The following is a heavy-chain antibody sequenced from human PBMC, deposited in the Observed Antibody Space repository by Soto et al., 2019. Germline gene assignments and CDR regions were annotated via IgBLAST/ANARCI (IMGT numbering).Heavy chain of an antibody. CDR1: GFTFSSYG. J-gene: IGHJ6*02. CDR2: IWYDGSNK. CDR3: ARDPLAVGQHETLYYYYYGMDV. V-gene: IGHV3-33*01. Sequence: SGGSLRLSCAASGFTFSSYGMHWVRQAPGKGLEWVAVIWYDGSNKYYADSVKGRFTISRDNSKNTLYLQMNSLRAEDTAVYYCARDPLAVGQHETLYYYYYGMDVWGQGTTVTVSS. D-gene: IGHD1-26*01.